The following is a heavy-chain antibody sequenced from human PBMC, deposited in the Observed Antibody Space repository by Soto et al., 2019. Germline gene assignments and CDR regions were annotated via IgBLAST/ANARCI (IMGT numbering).Heavy chain of an antibody. J-gene: IGHJ6*02. CDR1: GLTFSTSG. Sequence: LRLSCADSGLTFSTSGMHWVRQAPGKGLEWVAVISYDGSNKYYRDSVKGRFTISRDNSKNTLYLQMNSLRLEDTAVYYCAKVARTPAMVTPPSLFGLGGWGQGTTVTISS. D-gene: IGHD5-18*01. V-gene: IGHV3-30*18. CDR3: AKVARTPAMVTPPSLFGLGG. CDR2: ISYDGSNK.